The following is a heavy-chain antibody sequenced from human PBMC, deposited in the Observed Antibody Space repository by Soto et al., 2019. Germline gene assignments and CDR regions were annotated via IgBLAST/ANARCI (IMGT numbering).Heavy chain of an antibody. CDR3: AKVNYYDSSGYDWYFDL. J-gene: IGHJ2*01. CDR1: GFTFSSYA. Sequence: PGGSLRLSCAASGFTFSSYAMSWVRQAPGKGLEWVSAISGSGGSTYYADSVKGRFTISRDNSKNTLYLQMNSLRAEDTAVYYCAKVNYYDSSGYDWYFDLWGRGTLVTVSS. CDR2: ISGSGGST. V-gene: IGHV3-23*01. D-gene: IGHD3-22*01.